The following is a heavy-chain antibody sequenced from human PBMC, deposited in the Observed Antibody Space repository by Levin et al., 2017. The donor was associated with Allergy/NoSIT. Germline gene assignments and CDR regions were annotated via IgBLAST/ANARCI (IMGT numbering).Heavy chain of an antibody. CDR2: IIPIFGTA. D-gene: IGHD2-15*01. CDR3: ARDGYCSGGSCYSDAGDAFDI. Sequence: KISCKASGGTFSSYAISWVRQAPGQGLEWMGGIIPIFGTANYAQKFQGRVTITADESTSTAYMELSSLRSEDTAVYYCARDGYCSGGSCYSDAGDAFDIWGQGTMVTVSS. CDR1: GGTFSSYA. V-gene: IGHV1-69*01. J-gene: IGHJ3*02.